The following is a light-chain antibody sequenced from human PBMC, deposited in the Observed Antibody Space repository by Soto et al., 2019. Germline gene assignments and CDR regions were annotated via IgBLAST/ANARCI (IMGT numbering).Light chain of an antibody. CDR3: QQYGSSPGFT. J-gene: IGKJ3*01. V-gene: IGKV3-20*01. CDR1: QSVSSSY. Sequence: EIVLTQSPGTLSLSPGERATLACRASQSVSSSYLAWYQQKPGQAPRRLIYGASSRATGIPDRFSGSGSGTDFTLTISRLEPEGFAVYYCQQYGSSPGFTFGPGTKVDIK. CDR2: GAS.